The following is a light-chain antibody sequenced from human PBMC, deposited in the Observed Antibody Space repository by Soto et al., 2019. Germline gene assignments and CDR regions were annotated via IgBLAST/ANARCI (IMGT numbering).Light chain of an antibody. CDR1: QSVGTS. CDR3: QRRSNWPLGT. V-gene: IGKV3-11*01. J-gene: IGKJ1*01. CDR2: DAS. Sequence: EIVLTQSPATLSLSPCERATLSCRASQSVGTSLAWYQQKPGQPPRLLISDASDRATGIPAKFSGGGSGTDFNITISSLDPEDSAVYYCQRRSNWPLGTFGQGTKVDI.